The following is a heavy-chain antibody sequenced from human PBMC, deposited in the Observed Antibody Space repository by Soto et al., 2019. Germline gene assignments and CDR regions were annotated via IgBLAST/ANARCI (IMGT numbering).Heavy chain of an antibody. CDR3: ARSWGYLDY. CDR1: GFTFSHGW. D-gene: IGHD3-16*01. Sequence: EVQLVESGGGLVKPGGSLRLSCAVSGFTFSHGWMTWVRQTPGKGLEWVGRIKSKTAGETIDYAAPVKGRFTISRDNSKNTLYLQMNSLRAEDTAFYYCARSWGYLDYWGQGTLVTVSS. CDR2: IKSKTAGETI. V-gene: IGHV3-15*01. J-gene: IGHJ4*02.